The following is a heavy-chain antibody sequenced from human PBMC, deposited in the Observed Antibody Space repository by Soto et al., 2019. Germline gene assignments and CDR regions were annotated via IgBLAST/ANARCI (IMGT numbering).Heavy chain of an antibody. CDR1: GFTFSRYG. J-gene: IGHJ4*02. CDR3: ARDGRTFAVSNGYDPYDY. CDR2: IWYDGSNK. D-gene: IGHD3-22*01. Sequence: PGGSLRLSCAASGFTFSRYGMHWVRQAPGTGLEWVAVIWYDGSNKYYADSVKGRFTISGDNSKNMLFLQMNSLRAEDTAVYYCARDGRTFAVSNGYDPYDYWGQGALVTVSS. V-gene: IGHV3-33*01.